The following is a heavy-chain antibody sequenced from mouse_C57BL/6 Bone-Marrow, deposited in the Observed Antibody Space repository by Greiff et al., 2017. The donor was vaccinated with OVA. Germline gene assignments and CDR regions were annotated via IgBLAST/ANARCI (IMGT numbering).Heavy chain of an antibody. CDR2: INPSTGGT. J-gene: IGHJ1*03. Sequence: VQLQQSGPELVKPGASVKISCKASGYSFTGYYMNWVKQSPEKSLEWIGEINPSTGGTTYNQKFKAKATLTVDKSSSTAYMQLKSLTSEDSAVYYCARGGAYYSQYFDVWGTGTTVTVSS. D-gene: IGHD2-12*01. V-gene: IGHV1-42*01. CDR3: ARGGAYYSQYFDV. CDR1: GYSFTGYY.